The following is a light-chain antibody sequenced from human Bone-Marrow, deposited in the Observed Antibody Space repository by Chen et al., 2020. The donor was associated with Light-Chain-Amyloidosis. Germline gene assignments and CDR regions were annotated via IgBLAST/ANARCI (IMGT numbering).Light chain of an antibody. J-gene: IGLJ1*01. CDR2: EVT. CDR1: SSDVGGDNH. Sequence: QSALTHPASVSGSPGQSITISCTGTSSDVGGDNHVSWYQQHPDKAPKLMIYEVTNRPSWVPDRFSGSKSDNSASLTISGLQTEDEAYYFCSSYTITNTLVFGSGTRGTVL. V-gene: IGLV2-14*01. CDR3: SSYTITNTLV.